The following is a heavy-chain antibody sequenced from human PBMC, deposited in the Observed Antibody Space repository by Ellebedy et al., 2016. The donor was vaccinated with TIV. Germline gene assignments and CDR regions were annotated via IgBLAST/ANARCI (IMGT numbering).Heavy chain of an antibody. CDR2: INHSGST. J-gene: IGHJ1*01. CDR3: ARGRMVRGPRYFQH. V-gene: IGHV4-34*01. Sequence: SETLSLTXAVYGGSFSGYYWSWIRQPPGKGLEWIGEINHSGSTNYNPSLKSRVTISVDTSKNQFSLKLSSVTAADTAVYYCARGRMVRGPRYFQHWGQGTLVTVSS. CDR1: GGSFSGYY. D-gene: IGHD3-10*01.